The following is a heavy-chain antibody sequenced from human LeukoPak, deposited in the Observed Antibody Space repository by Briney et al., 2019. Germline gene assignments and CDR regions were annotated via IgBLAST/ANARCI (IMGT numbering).Heavy chain of an antibody. D-gene: IGHD4-11*01. CDR2: IYYSGST. CDR3: ASSSATVTTNDY. CDR1: GGSISSSSYY. V-gene: IGHV4-39*07. Sequence: SETLSLTCTVSGGSISSSSYYWGWLRQPPGKGLEWIGSIYYSGSTYYNPSLKSRVTISVDTSKNQFSLKLSSVTAADTAVYYCASSSATVTTNDYWGQGTLVTVSS. J-gene: IGHJ4*02.